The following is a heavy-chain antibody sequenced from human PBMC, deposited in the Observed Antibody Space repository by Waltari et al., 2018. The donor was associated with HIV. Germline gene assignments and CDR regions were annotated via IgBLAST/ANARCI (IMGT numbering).Heavy chain of an antibody. J-gene: IGHJ6*02. V-gene: IGHV3-21*05. CDR3: ASRSSGRVAYGLDV. Sequence: EVQLVESGGGLVKPGGSLRLSCAGSGFTFSSYGMNWVRQAPGRRLEWVGYISRSSGNMKDADSVKGRFTISRDNAKNSLDLQINSLRAEDTAVYYCASRSSGRVAYGLDVWGQGTTVIVSS. CDR1: GFTFSSYG. CDR2: ISRSSGNM. D-gene: IGHD6-19*01.